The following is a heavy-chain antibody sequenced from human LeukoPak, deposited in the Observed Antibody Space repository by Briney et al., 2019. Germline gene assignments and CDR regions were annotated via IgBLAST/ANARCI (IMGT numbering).Heavy chain of an antibody. Sequence: ASVKVSCKASGYTFTSHGISWVRQAPGQGLEWMGWISAYNGNTNYAQKVKGRVTMTTDTSTSTAYMELRSLRSDDTAVYYCARLSGLGPDSPWELDRWGQGTLVTVSS. V-gene: IGHV1-18*01. CDR2: ISAYNGNT. CDR3: ARLSGLGPDSPWELDR. CDR1: GYTFTSHG. D-gene: IGHD1-26*01. J-gene: IGHJ4*02.